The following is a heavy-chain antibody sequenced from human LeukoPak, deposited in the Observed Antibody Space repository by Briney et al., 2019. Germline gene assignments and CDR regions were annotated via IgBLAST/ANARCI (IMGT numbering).Heavy chain of an antibody. J-gene: IGHJ4*02. V-gene: IGHV1-24*01. CDR3: ARGRLGELSPSDY. CDR1: GYTLTELS. D-gene: IGHD3-16*02. Sequence: ASVKVSCKVSGYTLTELSMHWVRQAPGKGLEWMGGFDPEDGETIYAQRFQGRVTITRDTSASTAYMELSSLRSEDTAVYYCARGRLGELSPSDYWGQGTLVTVSS. CDR2: FDPEDGET.